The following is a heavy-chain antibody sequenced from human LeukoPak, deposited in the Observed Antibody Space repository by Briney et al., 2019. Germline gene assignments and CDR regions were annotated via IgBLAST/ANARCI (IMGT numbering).Heavy chain of an antibody. D-gene: IGHD6-13*01. CDR2: IIPILGIA. CDR3: ATDLAGADAFDI. V-gene: IGHV1-69*04. CDR1: GYTFTSYG. J-gene: IGHJ3*02. Sequence: GASVKVSCKASGYTFTSYGISWVRQAPGQGLEWMGRIIPILGIANYAQKFQGRVTITADKSTSTAYMELSSLRSEDTAVYYCATDLAGADAFDIWGQGTMVTVSS.